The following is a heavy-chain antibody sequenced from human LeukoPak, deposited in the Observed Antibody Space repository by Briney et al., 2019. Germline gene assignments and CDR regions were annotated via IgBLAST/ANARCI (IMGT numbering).Heavy chain of an antibody. Sequence: SETLSLTCTVSGGSISSYYWSWIRQPAGKGLEWIGRIYTSGSTNYNPSPKSRVTMSVDTSKNQFSLKLSSVTAADTAVYYCARSPRYQLLLPFDYWGQGTLVTVSS. V-gene: IGHV4-4*07. CDR1: GGSISSYY. J-gene: IGHJ4*02. D-gene: IGHD2-2*01. CDR3: ARSPRYQLLLPFDY. CDR2: IYTSGST.